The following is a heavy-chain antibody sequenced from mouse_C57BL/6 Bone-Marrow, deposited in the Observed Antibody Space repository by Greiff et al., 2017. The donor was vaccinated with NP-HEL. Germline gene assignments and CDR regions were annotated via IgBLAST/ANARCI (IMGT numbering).Heavy chain of an antibody. J-gene: IGHJ1*03. CDR3: ARGGAYGSSLWYFDV. V-gene: IGHV1-76*01. Sequence: VQLQQSGAELVRPGASVKLSCKASGYTFTDYYINWVKQRPGQGLEWIARIYPGSGNTYYNEKFKGKATLTAEKSSSTAYMQLSSLTSEDSAVYFCARGGAYGSSLWYFDVWGTGTTVTVSS. D-gene: IGHD1-1*01. CDR2: IYPGSGNT. CDR1: GYTFTDYY.